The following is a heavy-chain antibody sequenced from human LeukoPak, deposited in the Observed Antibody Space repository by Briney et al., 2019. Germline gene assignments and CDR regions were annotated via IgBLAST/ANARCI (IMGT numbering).Heavy chain of an antibody. Sequence: SVKVSCKASGGTFNSYAISWVRQAPGQGLEWMGGIIPIFDTANYAQRFQGRLMITADKSTSPAYMELSSLRSEDTAVYYCARADNWEGAKGDWGQGTMVTVSS. CDR1: GGTFNSYA. CDR3: ARADNWEGAKGD. V-gene: IGHV1-69*06. D-gene: IGHD3-16*01. J-gene: IGHJ3*01. CDR2: IIPIFDTA.